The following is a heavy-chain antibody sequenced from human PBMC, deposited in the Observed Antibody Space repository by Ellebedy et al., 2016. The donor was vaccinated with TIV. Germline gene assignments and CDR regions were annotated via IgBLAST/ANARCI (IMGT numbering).Heavy chain of an antibody. V-gene: IGHV3-9*01. CDR3: AKALNDYGEPFEY. CDR1: GFTFADYA. J-gene: IGHJ4*02. D-gene: IGHD4-17*01. CDR2: ISWNSGSI. Sequence: PWGSLRLSCAASGFTFADYAMHWVRQAPGKGLEWVSGISWNSGSIGYADSVKGRFTNSRDNAKNTLYLQMISLRAEDKALYYWAKALNDYGEPFEYWGQGNLVTVSS.